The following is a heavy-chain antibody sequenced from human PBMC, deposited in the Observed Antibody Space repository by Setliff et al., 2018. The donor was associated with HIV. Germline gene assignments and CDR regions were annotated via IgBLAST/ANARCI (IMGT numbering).Heavy chain of an antibody. J-gene: IGHJ4*02. Sequence: SETLSLTCAVYGGSLSGSYLSWIRQTPGKGLEWIGETNPSGSTSYNPSLKSRVTISVDTSRIHFYVNLTSLTAADTAVYYCAKVGSWGGRGCFDSWGQGISVTVSS. CDR2: TNPSGST. CDR1: GGSLSGSY. V-gene: IGHV4-34*01. CDR3: AKVGSWGGRGCFDS. D-gene: IGHD3-16*01.